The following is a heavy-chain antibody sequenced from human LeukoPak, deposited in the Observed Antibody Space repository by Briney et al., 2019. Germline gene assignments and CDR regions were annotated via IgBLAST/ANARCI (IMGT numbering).Heavy chain of an antibody. CDR1: GGSISSYY. V-gene: IGHV4-4*07. D-gene: IGHD2-2*01. J-gene: IGHJ5*02. CDR2: IYTSESP. Sequence: SETLSLTCTVSGGSISSYYWSWIRQPAGKGLEWIGRIYTSESPTYNPSLKSRVTMSLDTSKNQFSLKLSSVTAADTAVYYCARTTEDCSRTSCYQYWFGPWGQGTLVTVSS. CDR3: ARTTEDCSRTSCYQYWFGP.